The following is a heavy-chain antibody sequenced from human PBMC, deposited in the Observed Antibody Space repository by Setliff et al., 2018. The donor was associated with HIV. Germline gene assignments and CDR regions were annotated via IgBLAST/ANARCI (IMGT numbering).Heavy chain of an antibody. J-gene: IGHJ5*01. Sequence: GGSLRLSCTASGFTFGDYAMSWVRQAPGKGLEWVGFIRSKAYGGTTEYAASVKGRFTISRDDSKSIAYLQMNSLKTEDTAMYYCTPIHNYTDHCPDSWGQGTLVTVSS. CDR1: GFTFGDYA. CDR2: IRSKAYGGTT. CDR3: TPIHNYTDHCPDS. D-gene: IGHD2-21*02. V-gene: IGHV3-49*04.